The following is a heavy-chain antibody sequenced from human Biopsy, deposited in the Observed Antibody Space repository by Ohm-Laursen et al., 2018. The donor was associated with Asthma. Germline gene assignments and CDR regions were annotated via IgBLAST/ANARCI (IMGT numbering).Heavy chain of an antibody. Sequence: GSSVNVSCKAPGGTFSNFAISWVRQAPGQGLEWLGGIMTVFGTTNSAQKFQGRVTITADGSTSTAYMGVTSLRSEDTAIYYCARCQVGYSSGWSLLLKKIYYSGMDVWGQGTAVTVSS. CDR3: ARCQVGYSSGWSLLLKKIYYSGMDV. CDR1: GGTFSNFA. CDR2: IMTVFGTT. D-gene: IGHD6-19*01. J-gene: IGHJ6*02. V-gene: IGHV1-69*01.